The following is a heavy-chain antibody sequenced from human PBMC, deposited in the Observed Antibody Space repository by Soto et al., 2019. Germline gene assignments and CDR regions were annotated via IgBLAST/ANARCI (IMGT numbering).Heavy chain of an antibody. CDR2: IYYGGST. J-gene: IGHJ4*02. Sequence: SETLSLTCTVSGGSISSYYWSWIRQPPGKGLEWIGYIYYGGSTNYNPTLKSRVTISVDTSKNQFSLKLSSVTAADTAVYYGARRWGRTFDYWGQGTLVTASS. CDR3: ARRWGRTFDY. D-gene: IGHD7-27*01. CDR1: GGSISSYY. V-gene: IGHV4-59*08.